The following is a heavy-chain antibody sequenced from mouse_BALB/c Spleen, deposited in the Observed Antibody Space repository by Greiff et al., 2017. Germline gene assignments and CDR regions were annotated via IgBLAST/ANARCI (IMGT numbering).Heavy chain of an antibody. CDR1: GYTFTSYW. CDR2: IDPSDSET. D-gene: IGHD2-4*01. CDR3: ARDMITTGAWFAY. J-gene: IGHJ3*01. V-gene: IGHV1-69*02. Sequence: QVQLQQPGAELVKPGAPVKLSCKASGYTFTSYWMNWVKQRPGRGLEWIGRIDPSDSETHYNQKFKDKATLTVDKSSSTAYIQLSSLTSEASAVYYCARDMITTGAWFAYWGQGTLVTVSA.